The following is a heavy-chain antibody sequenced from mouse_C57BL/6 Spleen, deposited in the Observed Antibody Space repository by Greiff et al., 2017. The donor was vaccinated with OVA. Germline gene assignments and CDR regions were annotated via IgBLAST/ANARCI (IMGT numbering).Heavy chain of an antibody. Sequence: VQVVESGPGLVAPSQSLSITCTVSGFSLTSYGVDWVRQPPGKGLEWLGVIWGGGSTNYNSALMSRLSISKDNSKSQVFLKMNSLQTDDTAMYYCAKHGYYGYDEGYWYFDVWGTGTTVTVSS. J-gene: IGHJ1*03. CDR3: AKHGYYGYDEGYWYFDV. V-gene: IGHV2-9*01. CDR1: GFSLTSYG. CDR2: IWGGGST. D-gene: IGHD2-2*01.